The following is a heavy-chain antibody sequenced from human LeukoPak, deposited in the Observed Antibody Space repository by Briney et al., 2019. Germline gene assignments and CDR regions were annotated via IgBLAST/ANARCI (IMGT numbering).Heavy chain of an antibody. CDR1: GFIFNRNA. V-gene: IGHV3-64*01. CDR3: ARGGATTRRPLDS. CDR2: ISSNGGST. D-gene: IGHD1-26*01. J-gene: IGHJ4*02. Sequence: GGSLRLSCTASGFIFNRNAMHWVRQPPGKGLEYLAAISSNGGSTEYAKSVKGRFTISRDNSKNTPYLQMGTLRTEDTAVYFCARGGATTRRPLDSWGQGTLVTVS.